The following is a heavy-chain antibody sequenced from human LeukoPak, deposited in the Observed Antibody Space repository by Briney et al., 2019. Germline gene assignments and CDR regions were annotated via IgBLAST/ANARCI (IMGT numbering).Heavy chain of an antibody. CDR3: AKGGGREWDTAMVTGYYYYYMDV. J-gene: IGHJ6*03. CDR1: GFTFGSYA. CDR2: ISGSGGST. V-gene: IGHV3-23*01. Sequence: GGSLRLSCAASGFTFGSYAMSWVRQAPGKGLEWVSAISGSGGSTYYADSVKGRFTISRDNSKNTLYLQMNSLRAEDTAVYYCAKGGGREWDTAMVTGYYYYYMDVWAKGPRSPSP. D-gene: IGHD5-18*01.